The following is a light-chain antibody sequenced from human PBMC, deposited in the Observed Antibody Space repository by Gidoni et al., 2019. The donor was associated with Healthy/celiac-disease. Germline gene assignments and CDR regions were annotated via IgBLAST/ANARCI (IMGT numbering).Light chain of an antibody. CDR2: KDT. V-gene: IGLV3-25*03. CDR3: QSADSSGTSYYV. Sequence: SYELTQPPSVSVSPGQTARITCSGDALPRQYAYWYQQKPGQAPVLVIYKDTERPSGIPERFSGSNSGTTVTLTISGVQAEDEADYYCQSADSSGTSYYVFGTGTKVTVL. CDR1: ALPRQY. J-gene: IGLJ1*01.